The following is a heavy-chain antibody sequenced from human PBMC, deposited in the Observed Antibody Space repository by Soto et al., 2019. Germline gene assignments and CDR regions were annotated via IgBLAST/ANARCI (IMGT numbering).Heavy chain of an antibody. Sequence: LSLTFAVHGGSFRGYYCSWIRQPPGKGQEWIGEINHSGSTNYNPSLKSRVTISVDTSKNQFSLKLSSVTAADTAVYYCARVKRIVVVVAATPYHYYGMDVWGQGTTVTVSS. J-gene: IGHJ6*02. V-gene: IGHV4-34*01. CDR3: ARVKRIVVVVAATPYHYYGMDV. D-gene: IGHD2-15*01. CDR2: INHSGST. CDR1: GGSFRGYY.